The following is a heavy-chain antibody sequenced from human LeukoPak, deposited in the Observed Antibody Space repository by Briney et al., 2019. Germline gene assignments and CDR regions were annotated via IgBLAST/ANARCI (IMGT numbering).Heavy chain of an antibody. D-gene: IGHD2-2*01. CDR1: GFSFSTYS. CDR3: AGGYCDSTTCYYPWDH. Sequence: PGGSLRLSCVGSGFSFSTYSMNWARQTPGKGLEWVSSISSSVRYIYYADSVKGRFTISRDNAKNSAYLQMTSLRDEDTAIYYCAGGYCDSTTCYYPWDHWGQGTLVTVSS. CDR2: ISSSVRYI. J-gene: IGHJ4*02. V-gene: IGHV3-21*01.